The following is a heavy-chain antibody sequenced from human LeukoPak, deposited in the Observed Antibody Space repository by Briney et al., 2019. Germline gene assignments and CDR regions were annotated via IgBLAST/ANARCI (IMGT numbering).Heavy chain of an antibody. CDR1: GFTFSNAW. Sequence: PGGSLRLSCAASGFTFSNAWMSWVRQAPGKGREWVGRIKSKTDGGTTDYAAPVKGRFTISRDDSKNTLYLQMNSLKTEDTAVYYCTTPEYSSSSSMDVWGKGTTVTVSS. CDR2: IKSKTDGGTT. J-gene: IGHJ6*04. V-gene: IGHV3-15*01. D-gene: IGHD6-13*01. CDR3: TTPEYSSSSSMDV.